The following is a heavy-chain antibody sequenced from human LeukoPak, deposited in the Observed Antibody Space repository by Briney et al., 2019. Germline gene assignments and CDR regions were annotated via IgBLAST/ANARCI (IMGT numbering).Heavy chain of an antibody. V-gene: IGHV3-21*01. CDR1: GFTFSSYS. CDR2: ISSSSYI. CDR3: ARDIAYCGGDCYSGYFQH. J-gene: IGHJ1*01. D-gene: IGHD2-21*01. Sequence: GGSLRLSCAASGFTFSSYSMNWVRQAPGKGLEWVSSISSSSYIYYADSVKGRFTISRDNAKDSLYLQMNSLRAEDTAVYYCARDIAYCGGDCYSGYFQHWGQGTLVTVSS.